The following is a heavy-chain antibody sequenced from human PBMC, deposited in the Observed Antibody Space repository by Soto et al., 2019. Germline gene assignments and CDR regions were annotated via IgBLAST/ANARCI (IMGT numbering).Heavy chain of an antibody. V-gene: IGHV4-39*01. J-gene: IGHJ5*02. D-gene: IGHD3-16*01. CDR3: ARQTSNSSYVRHWFDP. Sequence: QLQLQESGPGLVKPSETLSLTCTVSGGSISSSSYYWGWIRQPPGKGLEWIGSIYYSGSTYYNPSLKSRVTISEDTSKYQFSLKLSSVTAADTAVYYFARQTSNSSYVRHWFDPWRQGTLVTVSS. CDR2: IYYSGST. CDR1: GGSISSSSYY.